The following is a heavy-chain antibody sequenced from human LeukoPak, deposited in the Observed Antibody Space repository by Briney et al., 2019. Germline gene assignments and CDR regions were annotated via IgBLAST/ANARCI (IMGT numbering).Heavy chain of an antibody. CDR2: ISYDGSNK. CDR1: GFTFSSYG. CDR3: AKDHGPPDY. V-gene: IGHV3-30*18. Sequence: GRSRRLSCAASGFTFSSYGMHWVRQAPGKGLEWVAVISYDGSNKYYADSVKGRFTISRDNSKNTLYLQMNSLRAEDTAVYYCAKDHGPPDYWGQGTLVTVSS. D-gene: IGHD4-17*01. J-gene: IGHJ4*02.